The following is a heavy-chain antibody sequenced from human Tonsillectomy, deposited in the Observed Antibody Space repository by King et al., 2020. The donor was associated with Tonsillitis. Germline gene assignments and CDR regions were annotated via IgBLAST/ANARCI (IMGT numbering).Heavy chain of an antibody. CDR2: ISGSGGST. Sequence: VQLLESGGGLVQPGGSLRLSCAASGFTFSSYAMSWVRQAPGKGLEWVSAISGSGGSTYYADSVKGRFTISRDNSKNTLYLQMNSLRAEDTAVYYCAKDKDYYDSSGYYGAGIFFDYWGQGTLVTVSS. V-gene: IGHV3-23*01. CDR3: AKDKDYYDSSGYYGAGIFFDY. J-gene: IGHJ4*02. D-gene: IGHD3-22*01. CDR1: GFTFSSYA.